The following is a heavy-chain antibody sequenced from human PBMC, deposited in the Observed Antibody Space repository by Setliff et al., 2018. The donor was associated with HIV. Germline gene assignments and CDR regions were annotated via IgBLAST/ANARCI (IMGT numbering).Heavy chain of an antibody. J-gene: IGHJ6*02. CDR1: GHTFTNYD. V-gene: IGHV1-8*01. D-gene: IGHD3-10*01. Sequence: GSVKVSCKPSGHTFTNYDIHWMRRATGQGLEWMGWMNPNSGVSGYALKFHDRVTMTRDTSITTAYMELSSLTSEDTAVYYCARGKGVGGVIITGGLDVWGQGTTVTVSS. CDR2: MNPNSGVS. CDR3: ARGKGVGGVIITGGLDV.